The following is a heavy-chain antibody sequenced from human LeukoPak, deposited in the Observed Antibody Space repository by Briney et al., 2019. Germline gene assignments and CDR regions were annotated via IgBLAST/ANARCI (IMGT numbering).Heavy chain of an antibody. CDR2: ITWNIRVK. CDR3: LKDKPRDGYTYGVYDS. V-gene: IGHV3-9*01. Sequence: GGSLRLSCAASGFTFDNFAMHWVRRAPGEGLEWGSGITWNIRVKTYTPSVKGRFTISRDNAKNSLDLQMSSLRPEDTALYYCLKDKPRDGYTYGVYDSWGQGTLITVSS. D-gene: IGHD5-18*01. J-gene: IGHJ5*01. CDR1: GFTFDNFA.